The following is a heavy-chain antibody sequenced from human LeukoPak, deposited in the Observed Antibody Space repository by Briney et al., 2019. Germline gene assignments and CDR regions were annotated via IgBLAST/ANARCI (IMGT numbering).Heavy chain of an antibody. CDR2: IYYSGST. CDR1: GGSISSSSYY. J-gene: IGHJ4*02. Sequence: SETLSLTCTVSGGSISSSSYYWGWIRQPPGKGLEWIGSIYYSGSTNYNPSLKSRVTISVDTSKNQFSLKLSSVTAADTAVYYCARERGTRYSGSYRYLDYWGQGTLVTVSS. D-gene: IGHD1-26*01. CDR3: ARERGTRYSGSYRYLDY. V-gene: IGHV4-39*07.